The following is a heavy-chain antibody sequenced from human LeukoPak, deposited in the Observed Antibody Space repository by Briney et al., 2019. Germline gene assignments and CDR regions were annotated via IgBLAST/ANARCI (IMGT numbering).Heavy chain of an antibody. CDR1: AFTFSSYA. V-gene: IGHV3-23*01. Sequence: GVSLRLSCAPSAFTFSSYAMSWVRQAPGRGLGWVLDISGSGGSTNYADWVKGRFSISTDNSKNTLYLQMNSLRAEDTAVYYCPKDDRRDYYDSSGYYYTYYFDYWGQGTLVTVSS. CDR2: ISGSGGST. J-gene: IGHJ4*02. CDR3: PKDDRRDYYDSSGYYYTYYFDY. D-gene: IGHD3-22*01.